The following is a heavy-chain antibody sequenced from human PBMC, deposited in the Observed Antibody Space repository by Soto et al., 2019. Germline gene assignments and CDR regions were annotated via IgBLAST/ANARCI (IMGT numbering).Heavy chain of an antibody. J-gene: IGHJ4*02. D-gene: IGHD7-27*01. CDR1: GGTFSSYA. V-gene: IGHV1-69*13. CDR3: ASATGDLGYFDY. Sequence: GASVKFSCKASGGTFSSYAISWVRQAPGQGLEWMGGIIPIFGTANYAQKFQGRVTITADESTSTAYMELSSLRSEDTAVYYCASATGDLGYFDYWGQGTLVTVSS. CDR2: IIPIFGTA.